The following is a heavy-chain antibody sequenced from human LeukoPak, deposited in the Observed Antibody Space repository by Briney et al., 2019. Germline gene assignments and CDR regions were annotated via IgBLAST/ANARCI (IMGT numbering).Heavy chain of an antibody. D-gene: IGHD3-22*01. CDR2: IYSGGST. V-gene: IGHV3-53*04. Sequence: PGGSLRLSCAASGFTVSSNYMSWVRQAPGKGLEWVSAIYSGGSTYYADSVKGRFTISRHNSKNTLYLQMNSLRAEDTAVYYCARAAYYYDSSGSRAFDIWGQGTMVTVSS. CDR1: GFTVSSNY. J-gene: IGHJ3*02. CDR3: ARAAYYYDSSGSRAFDI.